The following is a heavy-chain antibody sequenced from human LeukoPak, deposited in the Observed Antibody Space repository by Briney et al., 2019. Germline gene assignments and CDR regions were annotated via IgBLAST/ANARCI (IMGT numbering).Heavy chain of an antibody. Sequence: TPSETLSLTCIVSGGSISSSSYYWGWIRQPPGKGLEWIGSVSYTGSTYYNPSLKSRVTISVDTSKNQFSLKLSSVTAADTAVYYCARDLVTVTKGFDIWGQGTMVSVSS. CDR1: GGSISSSSYY. V-gene: IGHV4-39*07. CDR2: VSYTGST. J-gene: IGHJ3*02. D-gene: IGHD4-17*01. CDR3: ARDLVTVTKGFDI.